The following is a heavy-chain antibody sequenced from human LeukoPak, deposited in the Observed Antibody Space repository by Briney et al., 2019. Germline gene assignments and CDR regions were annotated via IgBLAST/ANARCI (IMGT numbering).Heavy chain of an antibody. CDR3: ARSPTYWPESNGYPRGYDY. D-gene: IGHD3-22*01. CDR1: GGSISSYY. CDR2: IYYSGDT. Sequence: KPSETLSLTCGVSGGSISSYYWTWIRQPPGKGLEWIGYIYYSGDTNYNPSLKSRVTISLDTSKNQFSLKLSSVTAADTAVYYCARSPTYWPESNGYPRGYDYWGQGTLVTVSS. V-gene: IGHV4-59*01. J-gene: IGHJ4*02.